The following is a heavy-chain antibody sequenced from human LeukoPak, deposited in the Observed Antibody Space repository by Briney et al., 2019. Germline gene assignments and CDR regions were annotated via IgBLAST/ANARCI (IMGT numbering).Heavy chain of an antibody. D-gene: IGHD6-19*01. V-gene: IGHV1-18*01. J-gene: IGHJ3*02. CDR1: GGTFSSYA. CDR3: ARDEWIAVAGTNAFDI. CDR2: ISAYNGNT. Sequence: ASVKVSCKASGGTFSSYAISWVRQAPGQGLGWMGWISAYNGNTNYAQKLQGRVTMTTDTSTSTAYMELRSLRSDDTAVYYCARDEWIAVAGTNAFDIWGQGTMVTVSS.